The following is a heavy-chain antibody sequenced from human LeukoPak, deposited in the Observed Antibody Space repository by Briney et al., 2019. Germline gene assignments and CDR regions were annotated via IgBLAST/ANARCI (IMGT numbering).Heavy chain of an antibody. CDR1: GYTFTGYY. J-gene: IGHJ6*02. CDR2: INPNSGGT. Sequence: ASVKVSCKASGYTFTGYYMHWVRQAPGQGLEWMGWINPNSGGTNYAQKFQGWVTMTRDTSISTAYMELSRLRSDDTAVYYCARGLYYGDYYYYYYGMDVWGQGTTVTVSS. V-gene: IGHV1-2*04. CDR3: ARGLYYGDYYYYYYGMDV. D-gene: IGHD4-17*01.